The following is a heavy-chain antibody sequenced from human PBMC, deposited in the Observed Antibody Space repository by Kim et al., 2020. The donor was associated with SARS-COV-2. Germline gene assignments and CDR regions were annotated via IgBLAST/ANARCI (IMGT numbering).Heavy chain of an antibody. CDR1: GFTFSSYG. CDR3: VREWFGERGGNFDY. D-gene: IGHD3-10*01. V-gene: IGHV3-33*01. CDR2: IWYDGSNK. Sequence: GGSLRLSCTASGFTFSSYGMHWVRQAPGKGLEWVAVIWYDGSNKYYAASVKGRFTISRDNSKNTLYLQMNSLRAEDTAVYYCVREWFGERGGNFDYWGQGTLVTVSS. J-gene: IGHJ4*02.